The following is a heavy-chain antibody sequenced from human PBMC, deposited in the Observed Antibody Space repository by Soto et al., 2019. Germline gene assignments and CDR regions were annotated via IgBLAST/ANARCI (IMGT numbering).Heavy chain of an antibody. CDR1: GDSISSGGYY. Sequence: SETLSLTCTVSGDSISSGGYYWSWILQHPGKGLEWIGYIYYSVSTYYNPSLKSRVTISVDTSKNQFSLKLSSVTAADTAVYYCARADRGNWNRSNYCMEAWGKMISVIVSS. J-gene: IGHJ6*04. D-gene: IGHD1-20*01. V-gene: IGHV4-31*03. CDR3: ARADRGNWNRSNYCMEA. CDR2: IYYSVST.